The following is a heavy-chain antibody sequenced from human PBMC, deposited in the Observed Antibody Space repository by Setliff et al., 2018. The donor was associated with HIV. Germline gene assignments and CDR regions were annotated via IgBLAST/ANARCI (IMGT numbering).Heavy chain of an antibody. CDR2: INPGDFDI. D-gene: IGHD3-16*01. J-gene: IGHJ6*02. CDR3: ARHSGVGASTDYGMDV. V-gene: IGHV5-51*01. Sequence: GESLKISCKGSGYRFTNYWIGWVRQMPGKGLEWMGIINPGDFDIRYSPSFQGQVTISADESISTAYLQWSSLKASDTAMYYCARHSGVGASTDYGMDVWGQGTTVTVSS. CDR1: GYRFTNYW.